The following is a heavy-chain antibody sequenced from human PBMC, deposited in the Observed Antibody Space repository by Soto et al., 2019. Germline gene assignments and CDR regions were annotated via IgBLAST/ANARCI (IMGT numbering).Heavy chain of an antibody. CDR1: GFTFSSYG. V-gene: IGHV3-33*01. Sequence: QVQLVESGGGVVQPGRSLRLSCAASGFTFSSYGMHWVREAPGKGLEWVAVIWYDGSNKYYADSVKGRFTISRDNSKNTLYLQMNSLRAEDTAVYYCARECRERGMDVWGQGTTVTVSS. D-gene: IGHD1-26*01. CDR3: ARECRERGMDV. J-gene: IGHJ6*02. CDR2: IWYDGSNK.